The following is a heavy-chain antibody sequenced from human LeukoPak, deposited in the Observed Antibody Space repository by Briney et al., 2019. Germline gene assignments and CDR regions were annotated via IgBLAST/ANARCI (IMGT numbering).Heavy chain of an antibody. CDR2: SSGRSGNT. Sequence: GGSLRLSCAASGFTFSSSSMSWVRQAPGKGLEWVSLSSGRSGNTYYADSVKGRFTISRDNSKNTLYLQMNSLRAEDTAIYYCARRWLHTFDYWGQGTLVTVSS. D-gene: IGHD5-24*01. CDR3: ARRWLHTFDY. J-gene: IGHJ4*02. V-gene: IGHV3-23*01. CDR1: GFTFSSSS.